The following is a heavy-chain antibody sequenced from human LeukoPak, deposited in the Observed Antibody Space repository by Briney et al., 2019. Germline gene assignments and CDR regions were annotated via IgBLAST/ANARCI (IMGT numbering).Heavy chain of an antibody. J-gene: IGHJ4*02. D-gene: IGHD2-15*01. V-gene: IGHV3-23*01. CDR2: ISGSGGST. CDR1: GFTFSSYA. Sequence: GGSLRLSCAASGFTFSSYAMSWVRQAPGKGLEWVSAISGSGGSTYYADSVKGRLTISRDNSKNTLYLQMNSLRAEDTAVYYCAKVMGIVVVAATTIDYWGQGTLVTVSS. CDR3: AKVMGIVVVAATTIDY.